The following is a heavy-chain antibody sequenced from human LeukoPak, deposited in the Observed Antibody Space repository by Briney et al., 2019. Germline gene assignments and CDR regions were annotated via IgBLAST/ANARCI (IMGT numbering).Heavy chain of an antibody. CDR2: ISGSGGST. Sequence: PGASLRLSCAASVFTFRSYAMSWVRQAPGKGREWVSAISGSGGSTYYTDSVKGRFTISRDNSKNTLYLQMNSLRDEDTAVYYCAKENHRGCSSTSCYPVWFDPWGQGTLVTVSS. J-gene: IGHJ5*02. CDR3: AKENHRGCSSTSCYPVWFDP. CDR1: VFTFRSYA. V-gene: IGHV3-23*01. D-gene: IGHD2-2*01.